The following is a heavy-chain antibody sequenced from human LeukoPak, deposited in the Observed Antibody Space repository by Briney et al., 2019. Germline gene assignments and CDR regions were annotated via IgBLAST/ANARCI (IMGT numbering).Heavy chain of an antibody. CDR3: ARSGEKGDYGYYGMDV. CDR1: GFTFSSYG. J-gene: IGHJ6*02. D-gene: IGHD4/OR15-4a*01. V-gene: IGHV3-48*04. Sequence: HSGGSLRLSCAASGFTFSSYGMHWVRQAPGKGLEWLSQITGSGDTIYYADSLKGRFTVSRDNAKNSLYLQMNSLRAEDTAVYYCARSGEKGDYGYYGMDVWGQGTTVTVSS. CDR2: ITGSGDTI.